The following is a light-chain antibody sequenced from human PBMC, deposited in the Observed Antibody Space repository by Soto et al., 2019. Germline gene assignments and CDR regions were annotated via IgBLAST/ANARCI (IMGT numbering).Light chain of an antibody. CDR1: QSVSSNY. V-gene: IGKV3-20*01. Sequence: DIVLTQSPGTLSLSPGERATLSCRSSQSVSSNYLAWYKQKPDQAPRLVIYDVSGRATGISDRFSGSGSGTAFTLTISRLEPEDSAVDYCQQYGSSPTFGQGTKVEIK. CDR2: DVS. J-gene: IGKJ1*01. CDR3: QQYGSSPT.